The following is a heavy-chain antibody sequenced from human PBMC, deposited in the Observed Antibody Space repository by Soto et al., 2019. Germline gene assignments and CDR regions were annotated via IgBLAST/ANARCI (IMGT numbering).Heavy chain of an antibody. V-gene: IGHV3-7*01. Sequence: GGSLRLSCAASGFTFSSYWMIWVRQAPGKGLEWVANIKQDGSEKYYVDSVKGRFTISKDNAKNSLYLQMNSLRAEDTAVYYCARADTVWPYYYGSGFMDVWGQGTTVTVSS. CDR3: ARADTVWPYYYGSGFMDV. CDR1: GFTFSSYW. CDR2: IKQDGSEK. J-gene: IGHJ6*02. D-gene: IGHD3-10*01.